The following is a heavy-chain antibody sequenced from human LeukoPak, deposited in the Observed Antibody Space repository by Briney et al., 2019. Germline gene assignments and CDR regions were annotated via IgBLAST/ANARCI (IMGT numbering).Heavy chain of an antibody. CDR1: GFTFSSYS. J-gene: IGHJ4*02. V-gene: IGHV3-21*01. D-gene: IGHD3-22*01. CDR2: ISSSSSSYI. Sequence: AGGSLRLSYAASGFTFSSYSMNWVRQAPGKGLEWVSSISSSSSSYIYYADSVKGRFTISRDNAKNSLYLQMNSLRAEDTAVYYCARGRYYYDSSGYPTPGYWGQGTLVTVSS. CDR3: ARGRYYYDSSGYPTPGY.